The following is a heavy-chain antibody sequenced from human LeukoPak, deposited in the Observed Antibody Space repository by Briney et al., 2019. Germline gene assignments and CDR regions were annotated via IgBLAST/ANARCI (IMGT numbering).Heavy chain of an antibody. CDR2: ISWNSGSI. CDR1: GFTFDDYA. Sequence: PGGSLRLSCAASGFTFDDYAMHWVRQAPGKGLEWVSGISWNSGSIGYADSVKGRFTISRDNAKNTLYLEVNSLRAEDTAVYFCARGDRTGYFFDNWGQGTLVTVSS. V-gene: IGHV3-9*01. J-gene: IGHJ4*02. D-gene: IGHD3-9*01. CDR3: ARGDRTGYFFDN.